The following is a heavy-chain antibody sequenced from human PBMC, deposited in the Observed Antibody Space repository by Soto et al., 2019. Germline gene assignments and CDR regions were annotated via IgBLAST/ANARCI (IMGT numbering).Heavy chain of an antibody. CDR1: GYSISSGYY. Sequence: SETLSLTCAVSGYSISSGYYWGWIRQPPGKGLEWIGSIYHRGSTYYNPSLKSRVTISVDTSKSQFSLKLSSVTAADTAVYYCATRTSGYWNYGMDVWGQGTTVTVSS. V-gene: IGHV4-38-2*01. D-gene: IGHD2-8*02. CDR2: IYHRGST. J-gene: IGHJ6*02. CDR3: ATRTSGYWNYGMDV.